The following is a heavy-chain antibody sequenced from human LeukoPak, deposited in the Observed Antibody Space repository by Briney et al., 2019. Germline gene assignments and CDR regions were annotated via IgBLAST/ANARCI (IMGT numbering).Heavy chain of an antibody. CDR2: INHSGST. J-gene: IGHJ4*02. D-gene: IGHD5-18*01. Sequence: SETLSLTCAVYGGSFSGYYWSWIRQPPGKGLEWIGEINHSGSTNYNPSLKSRVTISVDTSKNQFSLKLSSVTAADTAVYYCARARMDTAMVLPDYWGQGTLVTVSS. CDR1: GGSFSGYY. CDR3: ARARMDTAMVLPDY. V-gene: IGHV4-34*01.